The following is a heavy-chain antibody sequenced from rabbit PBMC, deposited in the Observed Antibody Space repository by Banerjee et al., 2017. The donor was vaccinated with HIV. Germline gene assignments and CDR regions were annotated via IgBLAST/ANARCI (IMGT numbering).Heavy chain of an antibody. J-gene: IGHJ4*01. CDR3: ARDLAGVIGWNFGL. D-gene: IGHD4-1*01. CDR2: IYAGKSART. CDR1: AFSFSNRYV. Sequence: QEQLEESGGDLVKPEGSLTLTCTASAFSFSNRYVMCWVRQAPGKGLEWIACIYAGKSARTYYANWAKGRFTISETSSTTVTLQMTSLTAADTATYFCARDLAGVIGWNFGLWGPGTLVTVS. V-gene: IGHV1S45*01.